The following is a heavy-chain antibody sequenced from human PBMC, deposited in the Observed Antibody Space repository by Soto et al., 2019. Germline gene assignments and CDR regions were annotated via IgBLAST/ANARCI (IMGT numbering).Heavy chain of an antibody. J-gene: IGHJ6*02. V-gene: IGHV3-23*01. CDR3: AKETSLSGRYYGRDV. CDR1: GFTFNNYA. D-gene: IGHD1-26*01. CDR2: IGGSGGNT. Sequence: PGGSLRLSCAASGFTFNNYAMSWVRQAPGKGLEWVSAIGGSGGNTYYADSVKGRFTISRDNSKNTLYLQMNSLRAEDTAVYYCAKETSLSGRYYGRDVWGQGTTVTVSS.